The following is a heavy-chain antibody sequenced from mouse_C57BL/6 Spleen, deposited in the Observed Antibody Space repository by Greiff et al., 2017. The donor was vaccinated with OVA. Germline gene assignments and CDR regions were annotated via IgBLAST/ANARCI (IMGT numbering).Heavy chain of an antibody. J-gene: IGHJ1*03. Sequence: VQLQQPGAELVKPGASVKMSCKASGYTFTSYWITWVKQRPGPGLEWIGDIYPGSGSNNYTAKLTSTATLNVDSSSSKAYMQLSSLTSEDSAVYYCARSHGSSDPWYFDVWGTGTTVTVSS. CDR1: GYTFTSYW. CDR3: ARSHGSSDPWYFDV. D-gene: IGHD1-1*01. V-gene: IGHV1-55*01. CDR2: IYPGSGSN.